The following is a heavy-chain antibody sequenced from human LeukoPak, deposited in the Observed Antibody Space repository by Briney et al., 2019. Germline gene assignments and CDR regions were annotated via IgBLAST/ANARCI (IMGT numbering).Heavy chain of an antibody. CDR1: GGSFSDYY. D-gene: IGHD7-27*01. Sequence: SETLSLTCAVHGGSFSDYYWSWIRQPPGKGLEWIGEINHSGNTNYSPSLKSRVTISADTSQNQFSLKLSSVTAADTAVYYCASRKLGNDYWGQGTLVTVSS. CDR3: ASRKLGNDY. CDR2: INHSGNT. J-gene: IGHJ4*02. V-gene: IGHV4-34*01.